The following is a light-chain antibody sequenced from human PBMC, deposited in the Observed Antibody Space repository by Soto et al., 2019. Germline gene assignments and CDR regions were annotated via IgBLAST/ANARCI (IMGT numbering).Light chain of an antibody. Sequence: EIVMTQSPSTLSVSQGERATLSCRASQSVSSNLAWYQQKPGQAPRLLIYGASTRATGIPARFSGSGSGTEFTLTISSLHSEDFAVYYCQQYNNWPPITFGQGTRLEIK. V-gene: IGKV3-15*01. CDR2: GAS. CDR1: QSVSSN. CDR3: QQYNNWPPIT. J-gene: IGKJ5*01.